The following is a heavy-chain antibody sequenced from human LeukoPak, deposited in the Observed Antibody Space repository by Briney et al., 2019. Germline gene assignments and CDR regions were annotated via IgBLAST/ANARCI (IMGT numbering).Heavy chain of an antibody. CDR2: INPNSGGT. D-gene: IGHD3-10*01. V-gene: IGHV1-2*02. CDR1: GYTFTGYY. J-gene: IGHJ6*02. CDR3: VRDRLLWFGELSYGMDV. Sequence: ASVKVSCKASGYTFTGYYMHWVRRAPGQGLEWMGWINPNSGGTNYAQKFQGRVTMTRDTSISTAYMELSRLRSDDTAVYYCVRDRLLWFGELSYGMDVWGQGTTVTVSS.